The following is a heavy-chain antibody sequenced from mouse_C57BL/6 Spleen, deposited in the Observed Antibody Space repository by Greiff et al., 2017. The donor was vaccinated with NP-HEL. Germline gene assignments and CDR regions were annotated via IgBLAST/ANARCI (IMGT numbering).Heavy chain of an antibody. J-gene: IGHJ2*01. Sequence: EVMLVESGGDLVKPGGSLKLSCAASGFTFSSYGMSWVRQTPDKRLEWVATISSGGSYTYYPDSVKGRFTISRDNAKNTLYLQMSSLKSEDTAMYYCARHERSNLDYWGQGTTLTVSS. CDR2: ISSGGSYT. CDR1: GFTFSSYG. CDR3: ARHERSNLDY. D-gene: IGHD2-5*01. V-gene: IGHV5-6*02.